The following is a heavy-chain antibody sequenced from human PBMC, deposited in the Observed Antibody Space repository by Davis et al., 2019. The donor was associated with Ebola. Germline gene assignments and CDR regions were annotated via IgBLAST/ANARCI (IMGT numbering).Heavy chain of an antibody. D-gene: IGHD6-13*01. J-gene: IGHJ4*02. CDR2: ISGSSGST. V-gene: IGHV3-23*01. CDR1: VITFSSYA. CDR3: ANLGSIAAGWAYFDY. Sequence: GESLKISCTDSVITFSSYAMTWVRQAPGKGLEWVSAISGSSGSTYYADSVKGRFTISRDNSKNTLYLQMNSLRAEDTAVYYCANLGSIAAGWAYFDYWGQGTLVTVSS.